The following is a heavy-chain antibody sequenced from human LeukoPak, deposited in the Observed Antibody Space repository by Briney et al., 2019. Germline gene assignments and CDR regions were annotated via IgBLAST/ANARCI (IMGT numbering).Heavy chain of an antibody. CDR2: INPNSGGT. J-gene: IGHJ4*02. V-gene: IGHV1-2*02. CDR1: GYTFTGYY. CDR3: ARDQSPHYYDSSGYSY. Sequence: ASVKVSCKASGYTFTGYYMHWVRQGPGQGLEWMGWINPNSGGTNYAQKFQGRVTMTRDTSISTAYMELSRLRSDDTAVYYCARDQSPHYYDSSGYSYWGQGTLVTVSS. D-gene: IGHD3-22*01.